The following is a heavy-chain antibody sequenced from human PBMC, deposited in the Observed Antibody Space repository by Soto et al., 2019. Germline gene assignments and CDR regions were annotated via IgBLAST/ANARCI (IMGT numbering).Heavy chain of an antibody. Sequence: PGGSLRLSCAASGFTFSSYAMSWVRQAPGKGLEWVAAISGSGGSTYYADSVKGRFTISRDNSKNTLYLQMNSLRAEDTAVYYCAKELQTRTSGEGATTSEGVFDSDYWGQGTLVTVSS. J-gene: IGHJ4*02. CDR3: AKELQTRTSGEGATTSEGVFDSDY. D-gene: IGHD1-26*01. CDR2: ISGSGGST. CDR1: GFTFSSYA. V-gene: IGHV3-23*01.